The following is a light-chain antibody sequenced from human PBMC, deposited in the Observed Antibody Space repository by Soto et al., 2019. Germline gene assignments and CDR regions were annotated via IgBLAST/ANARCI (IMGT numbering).Light chain of an antibody. CDR3: QQYGSSQKWT. CDR1: QSVRRSH. V-gene: IGKV3-20*01. CDR2: DTS. Sequence: EIVLTQSPGTLSLSPGERATLSCRASQSVRRSHLAWYQHQPGQAPRLLIYDTSRRATGIPGRFSGSGSGTDFTLTISSLEPEDFAVYYCQQYGSSQKWTFGRGTKVEIK. J-gene: IGKJ1*01.